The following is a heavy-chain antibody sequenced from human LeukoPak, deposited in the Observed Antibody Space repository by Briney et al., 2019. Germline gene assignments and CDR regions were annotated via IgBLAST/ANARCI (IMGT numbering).Heavy chain of an antibody. Sequence: GGSLRLSCAASGFTFSTFAMSWVRQAPGKGLEWVSAIGGSGGNTLYADSVKGRFTTSRDNSMDTLYLQMNSLRAEDTAVYYCAITPDFDYWGQGTLVTVSS. V-gene: IGHV3-23*01. CDR3: AITPDFDY. D-gene: IGHD2-15*01. CDR1: GFTFSTFA. J-gene: IGHJ4*02. CDR2: IGGSGGNT.